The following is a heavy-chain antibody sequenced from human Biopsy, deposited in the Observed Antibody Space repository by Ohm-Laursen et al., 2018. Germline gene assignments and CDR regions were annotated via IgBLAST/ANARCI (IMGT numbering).Heavy chain of an antibody. CDR1: GVSITAYY. D-gene: IGHD5-12*01. V-gene: IGHV4-31*03. CDR2: IFYSANT. CDR3: ARLGSGDYFPTFFDF. Sequence: TLSLTCTVSGVSITAYYWNWIRHHPGKGLEWIGNIFYSANTYYNPSLKSRVTISVDTSKNQFSLKLSSVTAADTAVYYCARLGSGDYFPTFFDFWGQGALVTVSS. J-gene: IGHJ4*02.